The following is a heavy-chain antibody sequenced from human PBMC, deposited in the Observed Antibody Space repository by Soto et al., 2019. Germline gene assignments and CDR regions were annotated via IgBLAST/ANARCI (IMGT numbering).Heavy chain of an antibody. Sequence: KASGGTFSSYAISWVRQAPGQGLEWMGGIIPIFGTANYAQKFQGRVTITADESTSTAYMELSSLRSEDTAVYYCARGRALRRDGYCDYWGQGTLVTVSS. CDR3: ARGRALRRDGYCDY. V-gene: IGHV1-69*01. J-gene: IGHJ4*02. CDR2: IIPIFGTA. CDR1: GGTFSSYA.